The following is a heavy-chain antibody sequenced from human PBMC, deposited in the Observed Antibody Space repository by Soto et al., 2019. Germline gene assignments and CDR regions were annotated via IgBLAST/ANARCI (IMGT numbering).Heavy chain of an antibody. CDR1: GFTVSSNY. D-gene: IGHD3-3*01. Sequence: EVRLVETGGGLIQPGGSLRLSCAASGFTVSSNYMSWVRQAPGKGLEWVSVIYSGGSTYYADSVKGRFTISRDNSKNTLYLQMNSLRAEDTAVYYCAREKKTILFLEWYLDYWGQGTLVTVSS. J-gene: IGHJ4*02. CDR2: IYSGGST. V-gene: IGHV3-53*02. CDR3: AREKKTILFLEWYLDY.